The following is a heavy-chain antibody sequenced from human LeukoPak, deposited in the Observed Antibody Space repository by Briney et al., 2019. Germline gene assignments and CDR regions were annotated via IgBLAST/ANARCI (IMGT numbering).Heavy chain of an antibody. CDR1: GFTFNSYW. CDR3: AKDPLIVVVPAAMEYFDY. D-gene: IGHD2-2*01. J-gene: IGHJ4*02. V-gene: IGHV3-48*01. Sequence: GGPLRPSCAASGFTFNSYWMHWVRQAPGKGLEWVSYISSSSSTIYYADSVKGRFTISRDNAKNSLYLQMNSLRAEDTAVYYCAKDPLIVVVPAAMEYFDYWGQGTLVTVSS. CDR2: ISSSSSTI.